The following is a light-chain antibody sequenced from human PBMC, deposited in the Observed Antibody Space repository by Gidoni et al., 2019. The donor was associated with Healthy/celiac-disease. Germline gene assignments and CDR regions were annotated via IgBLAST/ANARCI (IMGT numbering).Light chain of an antibody. V-gene: IGKV3-11*01. CDR1: QSVSSY. CDR3: QQRSNWPPVFT. J-gene: IGKJ3*01. Sequence: EIVLTQSPATLSLSPGDRATLSCRASQSVSSYLAWYQQKPGQAPRLLIYDASNRATGIPARFSGSGSGTDFTLTISSLEPEDCAVYYCQQRSNWPPVFTFGPGTKVDIK. CDR2: DAS.